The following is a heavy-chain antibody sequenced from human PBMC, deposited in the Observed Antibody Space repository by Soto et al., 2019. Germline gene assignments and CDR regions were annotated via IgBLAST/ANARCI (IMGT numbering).Heavy chain of an antibody. V-gene: IGHV3-30*18. D-gene: IGHD6-19*01. Sequence: QVQLVESGGGVVQPGRSLRLSCAASGFTFSSYGMHWVRQAPGKGLEWVAVISYDGSNKYYADSVKGRFTISRDNSKNPLYLQMNSLRAEDTAVYYCAKAIVMGQYSSGFDYWGQGTLVTVSS. J-gene: IGHJ4*02. CDR1: GFTFSSYG. CDR3: AKAIVMGQYSSGFDY. CDR2: ISYDGSNK.